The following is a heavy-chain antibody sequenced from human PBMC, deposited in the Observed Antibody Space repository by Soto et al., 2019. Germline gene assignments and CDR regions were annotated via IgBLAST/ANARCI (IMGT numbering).Heavy chain of an antibody. CDR3: ARDKITGLFDY. V-gene: IGHV4-34*01. D-gene: IGHD2-8*02. Sequence: PSETLSLTCAVYGGSFSGYYWTWIRQPPGTGLEWIGEINHSGSTNYNPSLKSRVTILVDTSKNQFSLKLTSVTAADTAVYYCARDKITGLFDYWGQGTLVTSPQ. CDR1: GGSFSGYY. CDR2: INHSGST. J-gene: IGHJ4*02.